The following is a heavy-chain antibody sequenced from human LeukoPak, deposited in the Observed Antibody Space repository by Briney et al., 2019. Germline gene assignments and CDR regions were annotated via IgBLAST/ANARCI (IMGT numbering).Heavy chain of an antibody. Sequence: GGSLRLSCAASRFNLDDYAMHWVRQAPGKGLEWVSGINWRSDTVAYADSVKGRFAISRDNAKNSLYLQMNSLRPEDTALYYCTKELDYSKRHPAAYFDLWGGGTLVSVSS. CDR2: INWRSDTV. J-gene: IGHJ4*02. CDR1: RFNLDDYA. CDR3: TKELDYSKRHPAAYFDL. D-gene: IGHD4-11*01. V-gene: IGHV3-9*01.